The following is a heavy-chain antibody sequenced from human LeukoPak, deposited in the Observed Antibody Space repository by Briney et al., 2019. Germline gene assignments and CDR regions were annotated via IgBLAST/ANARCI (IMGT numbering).Heavy chain of an antibody. Sequence: GGSLRLSCAASGFTFSSYAMHWVRQAPGKGLEWVAVISYDGSNKYYADSVKGRFTISRDNSKNTLYLQMNSLRAEDTAVYYCARDGSRLPQHNWFDPWGQGTLVTVSS. J-gene: IGHJ5*02. CDR3: ARDGSRLPQHNWFDP. CDR1: GFTFSSYA. D-gene: IGHD6-13*01. V-gene: IGHV3-30*01. CDR2: ISYDGSNK.